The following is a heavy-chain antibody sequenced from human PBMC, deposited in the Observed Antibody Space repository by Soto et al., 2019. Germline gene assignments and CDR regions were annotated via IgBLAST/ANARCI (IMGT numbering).Heavy chain of an antibody. CDR3: ALSFTGGGFYYFDY. CDR2: ISGSGGST. J-gene: IGHJ4*02. V-gene: IGHV3-23*01. D-gene: IGHD7-27*01. Sequence: GGSLRLSCAASGFTFSSYAMSWVRQAPGKGLEWVSAISGSGGSTYYADSVKGRFTISRDNSKNTLYLQMNSLRAEDTAVYYCALSFTGGGFYYFDYWGQGTLVTVSS. CDR1: GFTFSSYA.